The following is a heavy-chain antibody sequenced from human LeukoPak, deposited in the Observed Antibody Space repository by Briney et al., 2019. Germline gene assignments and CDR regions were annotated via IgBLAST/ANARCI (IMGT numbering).Heavy chain of an antibody. CDR1: GFIVSRFA. V-gene: IGHV3-33*07. CDR2: IWYNGSNK. CDR3: SRGGYGDYNNWFDP. J-gene: IGHJ5*02. D-gene: IGHD4-17*01. Sequence: GRSLRLSYAASGFIVSRFAMGWARQAPGKGLEWVADIWYNGSNKYYAESVKGRFTISRDNSRNTLYLQMNSLRAEDTAVYYCSRGGYGDYNNWFDPWGQGTLVIVSS.